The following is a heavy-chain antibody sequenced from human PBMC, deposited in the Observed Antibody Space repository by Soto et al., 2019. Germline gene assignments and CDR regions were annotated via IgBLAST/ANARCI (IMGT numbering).Heavy chain of an antibody. CDR3: ARSVRDSSYYYYYYGMDV. J-gene: IGHJ6*02. Sequence: GASVKVSCKASGYTFTSYGISWVRQAPGQGLEWMGWISAYNGNTNYAQKLQGRVTMTTDTSTSTAYMELRSLRSDDTAVYYCARSVRDSSYYYYYYGMDVWGQGTTVTVSS. V-gene: IGHV1-18*01. D-gene: IGHD4-17*01. CDR2: ISAYNGNT. CDR1: GYTFTSYG.